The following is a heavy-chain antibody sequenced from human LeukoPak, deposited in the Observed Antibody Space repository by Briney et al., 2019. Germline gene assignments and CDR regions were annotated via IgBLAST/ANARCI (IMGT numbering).Heavy chain of an antibody. D-gene: IGHD2-2*01. J-gene: IGHJ4*02. CDR2: IFHSGIT. CDR3: ARRISTRRGETCSSTSCYFDY. V-gene: IGHV4-38-2*01. CDR1: GFSISSGYF. Sequence: SETLSLTSAVSGFSISSGYFWAWIRQSPGKGLEWIGSIFHSGITYYNPSLKSRITISVDTSKNQFSLRLSSVTAADTAVYYCARRISTRRGETCSSTSCYFDYWGRGTLVTVSS.